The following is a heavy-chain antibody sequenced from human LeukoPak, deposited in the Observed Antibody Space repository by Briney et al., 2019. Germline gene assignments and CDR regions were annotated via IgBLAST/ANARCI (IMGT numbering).Heavy chain of an antibody. V-gene: IGHV1-46*01. Sequence: ASVKVSCKASGYTFTSYYMHWVRQAPGQGLEWMGIINPSGGSTSYAQKFQGRVTMTRDTSTSTVYMELSSLRSEDTAVYYCARAGLYSRSSALAADYWGQGTLVTVSS. J-gene: IGHJ4*02. CDR1: GYTFTSYY. CDR3: ARAGLYSRSSALAADY. D-gene: IGHD6-6*01. CDR2: INPSGGST.